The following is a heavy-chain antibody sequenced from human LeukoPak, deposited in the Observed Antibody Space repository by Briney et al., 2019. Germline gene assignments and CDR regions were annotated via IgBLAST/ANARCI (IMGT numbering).Heavy chain of an antibody. CDR1: GYTFTSYY. CDR3: AREVLRKGSSSPRPLDY. V-gene: IGHV1-46*01. Sequence: ASVKVSCKASGYTFTSYYMHWVRQAPGQGLEWMGIINPSGGSTSYAQKFQGRVTMTRDTSTSTVYMELSSLRSEDTAVYYCAREVLRKGSSSPRPLDYWGQGTLVTVSS. CDR2: INPSGGST. D-gene: IGHD6-13*01. J-gene: IGHJ4*02.